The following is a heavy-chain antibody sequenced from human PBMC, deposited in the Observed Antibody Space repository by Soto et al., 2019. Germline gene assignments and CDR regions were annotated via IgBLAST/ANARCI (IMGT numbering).Heavy chain of an antibody. CDR1: GYTFTHYY. Sequence: QVQLVQSGAEVKKPGASVKLSCRTSGYTFTHYYIHWVRQAPGQGLEWLGLINPASGSTNYAQDFQGRVTLTMDTSTTTVYMALSGLRAEDTAIFYCARDLAACDHWGQGTLVSVSS. J-gene: IGHJ4*02. V-gene: IGHV1-46*01. CDR2: INPASGST. CDR3: ARDLAACDH. D-gene: IGHD6-13*01.